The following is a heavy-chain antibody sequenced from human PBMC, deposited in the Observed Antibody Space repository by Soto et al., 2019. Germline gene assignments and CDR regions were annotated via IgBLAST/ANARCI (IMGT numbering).Heavy chain of an antibody. CDR2: IKQDESEK. V-gene: IGHV3-7*01. CDR1: GFSFSSYW. Sequence: GGSLRLSCATSGFSFSSYWMSWVRQPPGKGLEWVATIKQDESEKYYVDSVKGRFTVSRDNSKNTLYLQMNSLRAEDTAVYYCARGRGGSCYNYYYYGMDVWGQGTTVTVSS. CDR3: ARGRGGSCYNYYYYGMDV. D-gene: IGHD2-15*01. J-gene: IGHJ6*02.